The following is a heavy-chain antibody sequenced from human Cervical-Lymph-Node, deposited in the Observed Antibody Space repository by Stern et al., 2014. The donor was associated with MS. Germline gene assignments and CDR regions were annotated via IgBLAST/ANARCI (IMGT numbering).Heavy chain of an antibody. V-gene: IGHV3-74*02. CDR3: ARGGRSSSLDY. J-gene: IGHJ4*02. CDR1: GLTFSTSF. D-gene: IGHD6-6*01. CDR2: LAGDGRIR. Sequence: EVQLVESGGGLVQPGGSLRLSCEASGLTFSTSFMHWVRQAPGKGLVWVSRLAGDGRIRTYADSVRGRFIISRDNAKNALYLQMNSLRAEDTAVYYCARGGRSSSLDYWGQGTLVTVSS.